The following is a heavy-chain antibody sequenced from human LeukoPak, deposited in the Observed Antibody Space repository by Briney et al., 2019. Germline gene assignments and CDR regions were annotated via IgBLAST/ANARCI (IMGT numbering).Heavy chain of an antibody. Sequence: SETLSLTCTVSGGSISSSGYYWGWIRQPPGKGLEWIGRISYTGSTYYNSSLKTRVTLSVDTSKNHLSLTLNSVTVADTAVYYCARQSGSYYNWFDPWGQGTLVTVSS. CDR2: ISYTGST. V-gene: IGHV4-39*01. CDR1: GGSISSSGYY. J-gene: IGHJ5*02. D-gene: IGHD3-10*01. CDR3: ARQSGSYYNWFDP.